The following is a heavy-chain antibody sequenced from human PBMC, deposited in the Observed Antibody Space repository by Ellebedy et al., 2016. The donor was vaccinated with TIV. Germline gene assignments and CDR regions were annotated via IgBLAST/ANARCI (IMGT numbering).Heavy chain of an antibody. CDR3: ARDRRGYSGYDYYYYYGMDV. CDR2: ISSSSSYI. D-gene: IGHD5-12*01. Sequence: GESLKISCAASGFTFSSYSMNWVRQAPGKGLEWVSSISSSSSYIYYADSVKGRFTISRDNAKNSLYLQMNSLRAEDTAVYYCARDRRGYSGYDYYYYYGMDVWGQGTTVTVSS. J-gene: IGHJ6*02. V-gene: IGHV3-21*01. CDR1: GFTFSSYS.